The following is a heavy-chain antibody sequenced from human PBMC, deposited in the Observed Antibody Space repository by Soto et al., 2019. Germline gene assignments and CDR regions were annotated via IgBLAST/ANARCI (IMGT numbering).Heavy chain of an antibody. V-gene: IGHV4-61*01. Sequence: SETLSLTCTVSGGSVSSGSYYWSWIRQTPGKGLEWIGYIYYSGSTNYNPSLKRRVTISVDTSKNQFSLKLSSVTAADTAVYYCARGPEMATISEYFDYWGQGTLVTVSS. D-gene: IGHD5-12*01. J-gene: IGHJ4*02. CDR3: ARGPEMATISEYFDY. CDR2: IYYSGST. CDR1: GGSVSSGSYY.